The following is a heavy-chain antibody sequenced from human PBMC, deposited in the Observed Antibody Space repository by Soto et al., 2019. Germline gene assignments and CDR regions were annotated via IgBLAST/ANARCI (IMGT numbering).Heavy chain of an antibody. Sequence: SETLSLTCSVPGGAISSYYWSWVRQPAGKGLEWIGRVFSSGSTNYNASLKSRVSMSIDTSKNEVSLNLSSVTAADTAVYYCARDHKWDGVDVWGQGTTVTVSS. CDR1: GGAISSYY. D-gene: IGHD1-26*01. CDR3: ARDHKWDGVDV. CDR2: VFSSGST. V-gene: IGHV4-4*07. J-gene: IGHJ6*02.